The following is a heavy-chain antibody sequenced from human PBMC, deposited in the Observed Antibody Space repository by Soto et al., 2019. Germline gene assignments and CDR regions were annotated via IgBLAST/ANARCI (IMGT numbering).Heavy chain of an antibody. CDR2: IYHSGGT. CDR3: TKDGSGHPYYSDN. D-gene: IGHD3-3*01. CDR1: GGSISSNNW. V-gene: IGHV4-4*02. J-gene: IGHJ4*02. Sequence: SETLSLTCAVFGGSISSNNWWSGVRQAPGKGLEWIGEIYHSGGTSYNPSLRSRVTMSVDKSKNQFSLIVTSVTAADTAVYYCTKDGSGHPYYSDNWGPGTLVTVSS.